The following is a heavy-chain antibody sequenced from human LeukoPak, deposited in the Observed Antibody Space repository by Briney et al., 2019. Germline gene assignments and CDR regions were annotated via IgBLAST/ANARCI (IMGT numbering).Heavy chain of an antibody. Sequence: SETLSLTCTVSGGSISSYYWSWIRQPPGKGLEWIAYIYYSGSTNYNPSLKSRVTISVDTSKNQFSLKLSSVTAADTAVYYCARGVVAAAGRTFDFWGQGTLVTVSS. V-gene: IGHV4-59*01. CDR2: IYYSGST. CDR3: ARGVVAAAGRTFDF. J-gene: IGHJ4*02. D-gene: IGHD6-13*01. CDR1: GGSISSYY.